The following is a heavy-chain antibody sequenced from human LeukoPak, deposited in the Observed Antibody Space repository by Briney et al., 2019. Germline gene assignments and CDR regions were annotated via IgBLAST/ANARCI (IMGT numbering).Heavy chain of an antibody. D-gene: IGHD2-21*01. J-gene: IGHJ5*02. CDR1: GFTFSSYW. CDR2: INSDGSSA. CDR3: ARDRLDDNWFDP. V-gene: IGHV3-74*01. Sequence: PGGSLRLSCAASGFTFSSYWMHWVRQAPGKGLVWVSRINSDGSSASYADSVKGRFTISRDNAKNTLYLQMNSLRAEDTAVYYCARDRLDDNWFDPWGQGTLVTVSS.